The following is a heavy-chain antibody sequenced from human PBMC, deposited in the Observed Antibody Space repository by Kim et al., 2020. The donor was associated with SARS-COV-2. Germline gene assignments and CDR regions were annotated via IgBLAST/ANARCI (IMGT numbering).Heavy chain of an antibody. D-gene: IGHD3-22*01. V-gene: IGHV3-23*01. CDR2: ISGSGGST. Sequence: GGSLRLSCAASGFTFSSYAMSWVRQAPGKGLEWVSAISGSGGSTYYADSVKGRFTISRDNSKNTLYLQMNSLRAEETAVYYCAKDQTYYYYDSSGYYGFDYWGQGTLITVS. CDR3: AKDQTYYYYDSSGYYGFDY. J-gene: IGHJ4*02. CDR1: GFTFSSYA.